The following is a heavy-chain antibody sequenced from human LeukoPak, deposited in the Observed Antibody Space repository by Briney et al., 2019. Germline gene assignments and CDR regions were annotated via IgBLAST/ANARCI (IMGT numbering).Heavy chain of an antibody. J-gene: IGHJ2*01. CDR3: VRVAKGYWYFDL. V-gene: IGHV4-34*01. Sequence: SETLSLTCAVSGGSFSGYYWSWIRQPPGKGLEWIGEINHSGSTNYNPSLKSRVIISVDTSKNQFSLKLSSVTAADTAVYYCVRVAKGYWYFDLWGRGTLVTVSS. CDR2: INHSGST. CDR1: GGSFSGYY.